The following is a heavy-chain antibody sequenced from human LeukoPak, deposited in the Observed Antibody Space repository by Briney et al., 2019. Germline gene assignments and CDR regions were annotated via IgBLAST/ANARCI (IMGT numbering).Heavy chain of an antibody. CDR1: GGSISSYY. CDR3: ARYSWFGELLWGWFDP. J-gene: IGHJ5*02. Sequence: PSETLSLTCTASGGSISSYYWSWIRQPPGKGLEWIGYIYYSGSTNYNPSLKSRVTISVDTSKNQFSLKLSSVTAADTAVYYCARYSWFGELLWGWFDPWGQGTLVTVSS. V-gene: IGHV4-59*01. CDR2: IYYSGST. D-gene: IGHD3-10*01.